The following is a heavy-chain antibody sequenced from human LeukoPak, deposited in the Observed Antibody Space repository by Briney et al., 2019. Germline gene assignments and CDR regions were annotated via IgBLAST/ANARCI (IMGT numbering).Heavy chain of an antibody. V-gene: IGHV1-69*06. J-gene: IGHJ4*02. D-gene: IGHD6-13*01. CDR2: IIPIFGTA. Sequence: SVKVSCKASGGTFSSYAISWVRQAPGQGLEWMGGIIPIFGTANYAQKFQGRVTITADKSTSTAYMELSSLRSEDTAVYYCARAPAAGTDHFDYWGQGALVTVSS. CDR1: GGTFSSYA. CDR3: ARAPAAGTDHFDY.